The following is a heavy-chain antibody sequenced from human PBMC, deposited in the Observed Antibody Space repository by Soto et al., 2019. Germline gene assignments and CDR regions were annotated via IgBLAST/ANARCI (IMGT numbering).Heavy chain of an antibody. D-gene: IGHD2-21*02. CDR2: INPSGGYT. J-gene: IGHJ4*02. Sequence: APVKPSSKASGYTFTSYYLNWLREAARQRLEWLGIINPSGGYTTYAQRFLGRVTMTSDTSTSTVHMELGSLTSEDTAVYYCARGGGIVVVTAPYDQWGQGTLVTVSS. CDR3: ARGGGIVVVTAPYDQ. V-gene: IGHV1-46*03. CDR1: GYTFTSYY.